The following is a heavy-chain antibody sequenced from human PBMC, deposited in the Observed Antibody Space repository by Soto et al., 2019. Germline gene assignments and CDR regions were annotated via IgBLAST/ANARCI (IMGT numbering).Heavy chain of an antibody. J-gene: IGHJ4*01. Sequence: PGGSLRLSCAASGFTFSDYYMSWIRQAPGKGLEWVSYISGGANTIYYADSVRGLFTISRDNAKKSLYLQMNSLRAEDTAVYYCARTLFWSGYSFDYWGQGTLVTVSS. CDR2: ISGGANTI. V-gene: IGHV3-11*01. CDR1: GFTFSDYY. D-gene: IGHD3-3*01. CDR3: ARTLFWSGYSFDY.